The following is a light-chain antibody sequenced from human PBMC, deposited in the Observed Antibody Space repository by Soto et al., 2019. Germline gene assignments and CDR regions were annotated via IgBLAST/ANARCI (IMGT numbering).Light chain of an antibody. CDR3: CSYAGSYTSYV. Sequence: QSVLTQPRSVSGAPGQGGPISCTGNSSDVGGYNYVSWYQQHPGKAPKLMIYDVSKRPSGVPDRFSGSKSGNTASLTISGLQAEDEADYYCCSYAGSYTSYVFGTGTKVTVL. CDR1: SSDVGGYNY. V-gene: IGLV2-11*01. CDR2: DVS. J-gene: IGLJ1*01.